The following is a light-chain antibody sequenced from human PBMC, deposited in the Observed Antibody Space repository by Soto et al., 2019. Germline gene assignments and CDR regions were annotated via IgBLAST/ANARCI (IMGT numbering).Light chain of an antibody. CDR1: SSNIGADYE. J-gene: IGLJ2*01. CDR2: GNI. Sequence: QSVLTQPPAVSGAPGQRVTISCTGSSSNIGADYEVHWYQQLPGTAPKVLIYGNINRPSGVPDRFSGSKSGTSASLAITGLQAEDEADYYCQSYDSSLSGVVFGGGTKVTVL. V-gene: IGLV1-40*01. CDR3: QSYDSSLSGVV.